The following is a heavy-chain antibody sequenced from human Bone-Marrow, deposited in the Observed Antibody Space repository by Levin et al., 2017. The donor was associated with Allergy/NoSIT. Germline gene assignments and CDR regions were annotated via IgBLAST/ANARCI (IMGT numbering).Heavy chain of an antibody. CDR3: ARKAAPGHKYWYFDL. D-gene: IGHD6-13*01. J-gene: IGHJ2*01. CDR1: GGSFSGFY. CDR2: INHSGST. V-gene: IGHV4-34*01. Sequence: SQTLSLTCAVYGGSFSGFYWSWIRQPPGKGLDWIAEINHSGSTNYNPSLKSRVTISGDTSKNQFSLKLSSVTAADTAVYYCARKAAPGHKYWYFDLWGRGTLVTVSS.